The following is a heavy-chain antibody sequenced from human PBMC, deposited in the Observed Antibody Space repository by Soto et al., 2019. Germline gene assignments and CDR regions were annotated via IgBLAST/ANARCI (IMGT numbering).Heavy chain of an antibody. CDR1: GVSISSYY. V-gene: IGHV4-4*07. Sequence: SETLSLTSTVSGVSISSYYWSWIRQPAGKGLEWIGRIYTSGITNYNPSLKSRVTMSVDTSKNQFSLKLSSVTAADTAVYYCARDLVTYGDYVSGFDPRGQGTLGTVSS. D-gene: IGHD4-17*01. CDR3: ARDLVTYGDYVSGFDP. J-gene: IGHJ5*01. CDR2: IYTSGIT.